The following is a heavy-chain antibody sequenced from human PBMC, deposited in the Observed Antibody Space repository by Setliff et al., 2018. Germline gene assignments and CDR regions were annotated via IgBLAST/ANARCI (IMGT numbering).Heavy chain of an antibody. J-gene: IGHJ4*02. V-gene: IGHV3-33*06. CDR1: GFTFSSYG. Sequence: SLKISCAASGFTFSSYGMHWVRQAPGKGLEWVAVIWYDGSNKYYADSVKGRFTISRDNSKNTLYLQMNSLRAEDTAVYYCAKGNSNYYDSSGYLHHFDYWGQGTLVTVSS. CDR3: AKGNSNYYDSSGYLHHFDY. CDR2: IWYDGSNK. D-gene: IGHD3-22*01.